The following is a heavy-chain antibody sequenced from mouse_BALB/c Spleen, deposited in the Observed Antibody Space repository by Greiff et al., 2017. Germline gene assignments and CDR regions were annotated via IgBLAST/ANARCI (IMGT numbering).Heavy chain of an antibody. Sequence: QVQLQQPGAELVKPGASVKLSCKASGYTFTSYYMYWVKQRPGQGLEWIGGINPSNGGTNFNEKFKSKATLTVDKSSSTAYMQLSSLTSEDSAVYYCARSMITTFAYWGQGTLVTVSA. CDR3: ARSMITTFAY. D-gene: IGHD2-4*01. J-gene: IGHJ3*01. CDR2: INPSNGGT. V-gene: IGHV1S81*02. CDR1: GYTFTSYY.